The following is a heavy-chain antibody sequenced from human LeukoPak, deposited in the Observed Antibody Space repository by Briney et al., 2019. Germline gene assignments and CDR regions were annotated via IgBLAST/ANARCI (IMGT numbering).Heavy chain of an antibody. CDR1: GGSFSGYY. D-gene: IGHD5-18*01. V-gene: IGHV4-34*01. CDR3: ARSKEGWYSYGSGYFDY. J-gene: IGHJ4*02. CDR2: INHSGST. Sequence: PSETLSLTCAVYGGSFSGYYWSWIRQPPGKGLEWIGEINHSGSTNYNPSLKSRVTISVDTSKNQFSLKLSSVTAADTAVYCCARSKEGWYSYGSGYFDYWGQGTLVTVSS.